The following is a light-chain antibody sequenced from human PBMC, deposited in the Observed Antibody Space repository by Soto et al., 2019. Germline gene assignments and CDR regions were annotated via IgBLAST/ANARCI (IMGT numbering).Light chain of an antibody. V-gene: IGKV1-12*01. Sequence: DIQMTQSPSLLSASVGGRVTISCRASQGITSWLAWYQQKPGRAPKLLIYAASTLQSGVPSRFSGSGSGTEFTLTISSLQPEDFATYYCQQSNNHPISFGQGTRLEIK. CDR3: QQSNNHPIS. CDR1: QGITSW. J-gene: IGKJ5*01. CDR2: AAS.